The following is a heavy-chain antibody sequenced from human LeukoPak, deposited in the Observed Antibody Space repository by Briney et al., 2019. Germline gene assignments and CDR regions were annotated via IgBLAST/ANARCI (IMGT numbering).Heavy chain of an antibody. V-gene: IGHV5-51*01. D-gene: IGHD3-22*01. CDR2: IYPGDSNT. CDR3: ARLPKIYYYDSHNYCDS. CDR1: GYYFATYW. J-gene: IGHJ4*02. Sequence: GESLKISCQASGYYFATYWIGWVRQVPGKGLEWMAIIYPGDSNTKYNPSFQGQVTISADKSINTAYLHWSSLRASDTAMYYCARLPKIYYYDSHNYCDSWGRGTLVTVSS.